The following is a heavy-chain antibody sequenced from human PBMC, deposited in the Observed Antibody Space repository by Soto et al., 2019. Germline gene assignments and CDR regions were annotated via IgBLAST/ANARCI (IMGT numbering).Heavy chain of an antibody. CDR3: AKVGMMDILTGLVGPFVP. V-gene: IGHV3-23*01. D-gene: IGHD3-9*01. CDR1: GFTFSSYA. J-gene: IGHJ5*02. Sequence: PGGSLRLSCAASGFTFSSYAMSWVRQAPGKGLEWVSAISGSGGSTYYADSVKGRFTISRDNSKNTLYLQMNSLRAEDTAVYYCAKVGMMDILTGLVGPFVPWGQGTLVTVFS. CDR2: ISGSGGST.